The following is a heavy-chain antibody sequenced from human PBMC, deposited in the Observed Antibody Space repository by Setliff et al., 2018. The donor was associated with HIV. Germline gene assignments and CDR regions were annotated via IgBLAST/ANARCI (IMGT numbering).Heavy chain of an antibody. CDR1: GYSFNTHW. J-gene: IGHJ4*02. CDR3: ARGTTSLDY. V-gene: IGHV5-51*01. Sequence: RGESLKISCKGFGYSFNTHWIAWVRQMPGKGLEWMGIIYPGDSDTKYSPSFQGQVTISADKSISTAYLQWSSLKASDTAMYYCARGTTSLDYWGQGTLVTVSS. CDR2: IYPGDSDT. D-gene: IGHD4-17*01.